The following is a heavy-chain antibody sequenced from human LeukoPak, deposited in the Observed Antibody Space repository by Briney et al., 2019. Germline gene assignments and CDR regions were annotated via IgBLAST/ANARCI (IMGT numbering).Heavy chain of an antibody. J-gene: IGHJ4*02. CDR2: FNPNSGGT. Sequence: ASVKVSCEASGYTFTGSYIHWVRQAPGQGLEWMGWFNPNSGGTSSAQKFQGRVTMTRDTSVSTAYMELSRLRSDDTALYYCARETGYCSGGRCYFIYWGQGTLVTVSS. D-gene: IGHD2-15*01. CDR3: ARETGYCSGGRCYFIY. CDR1: GYTFTGSY. V-gene: IGHV1-2*02.